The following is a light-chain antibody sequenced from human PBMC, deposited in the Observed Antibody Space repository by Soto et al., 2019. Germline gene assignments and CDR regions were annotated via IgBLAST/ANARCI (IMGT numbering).Light chain of an antibody. CDR1: QTVYSN. CDR2: GAS. J-gene: IGKJ1*01. CDR3: QQYNDWPWT. V-gene: IGKV3-15*01. Sequence: EIVMTQSPATLSVSPGERDTLSCRASQTVYSNLAGYQQKPGQAPRLLIYGASTRATGIPARFSGSGSGTEFTLTISSLQSEDFAVYYCQQYNDWPWTFGQGTKVEIK.